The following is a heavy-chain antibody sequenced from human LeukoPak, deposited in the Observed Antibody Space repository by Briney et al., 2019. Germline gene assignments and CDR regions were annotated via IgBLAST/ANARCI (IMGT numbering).Heavy chain of an antibody. Sequence: GRSLRLSCAASGFTFSRYGMHWVRQAPGKGLEWVGRIKSKTDGGTTDYAAPVKGRFSISRDDSKNMLYLQMNSLKTEDTAVYFCTTEIDWGQGTLVTVSS. CDR3: TTEID. V-gene: IGHV3-15*01. CDR1: GFTFSRYG. CDR2: IKSKTDGGTT. J-gene: IGHJ4*02.